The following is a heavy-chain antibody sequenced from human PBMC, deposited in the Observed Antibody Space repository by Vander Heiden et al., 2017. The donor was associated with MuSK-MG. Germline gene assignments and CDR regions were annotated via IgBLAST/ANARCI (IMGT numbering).Heavy chain of an antibody. CDR2: IRSKAYGGTT. J-gene: IGHJ4*02. D-gene: IGHD4-17*01. V-gene: IGHV3-49*04. CDR1: GFTFGDYA. CDR3: TRGGDYGDYVDDY. Sequence: EVQLVESGGGLVQPGRSLRLSCTASGFTFGDYAMSWVRQAPGKGLEWVGFIRSKAYGGTTEYAASVKGRFTISRDDSKSIAYLQMNSLKTEDTAVYYCTRGGDYGDYVDDYWGQGTLVTVSS.